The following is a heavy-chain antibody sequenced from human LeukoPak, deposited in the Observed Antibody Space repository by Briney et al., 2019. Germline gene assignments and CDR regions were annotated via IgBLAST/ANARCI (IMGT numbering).Heavy chain of an antibody. CDR2: IWYDGSNK. CDR3: TTDQLRGSSVWFDP. D-gene: IGHD6-6*01. V-gene: IGHV3-33*01. J-gene: IGHJ5*02. CDR1: GFTFSSYG. Sequence: PGGSLRLSCAASGFTFSSYGMHWVRQAPGKGLEWVAVIWYDGSNKYYADSVKGRFTISRDNSKNTLYLQMSSLKTEDTAVYFCTTDQLRGSSVWFDPWGQGTLVTVSS.